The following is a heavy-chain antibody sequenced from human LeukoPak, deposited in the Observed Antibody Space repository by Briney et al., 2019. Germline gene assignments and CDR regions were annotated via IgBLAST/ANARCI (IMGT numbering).Heavy chain of an antibody. J-gene: IGHJ4*02. V-gene: IGHV1-46*01. Sequence: ASVKVSCKASGYTFTSYYMHWVRQAPGQGLEWMGIINPSGGSTSYAQKFQGRVAMTRDTSTSTVYMELSSLRSEDTAVYYCAREQSGNPFDYWGQGTLVTVSS. D-gene: IGHD4-23*01. CDR1: GYTFTSYY. CDR3: AREQSGNPFDY. CDR2: INPSGGST.